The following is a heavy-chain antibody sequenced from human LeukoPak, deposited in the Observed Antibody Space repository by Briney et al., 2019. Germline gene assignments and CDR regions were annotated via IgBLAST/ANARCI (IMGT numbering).Heavy chain of an antibody. CDR3: ARRMSSTVGGFDP. CDR2: IYYSGST. Sequence: SETLSLTCTVSGGSISSYYWSWIRQPPGKGLVWIGYIYYSGSTNYNPSLKSRVTISVDTSKNQFSLKLSSVTAADTAVYYCARRMSSTVGGFDPWGQGTLVTVSS. J-gene: IGHJ5*02. D-gene: IGHD4-17*01. CDR1: GGSISSYY. V-gene: IGHV4-59*01.